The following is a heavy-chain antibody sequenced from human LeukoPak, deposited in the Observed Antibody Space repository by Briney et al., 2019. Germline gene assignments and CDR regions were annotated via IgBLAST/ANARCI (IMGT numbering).Heavy chain of an antibody. CDR2: ISDSGGGT. V-gene: IGHV3-23*01. Sequence: GGSLRLSCAASGFTFSIFAMSWVRQAPGKGLQWVSAISDSGGGTFYADSVKGRFTISRDNSKNTLYLQMNSLRAEDTAVYYCAKVGVGWVAFEYWGQGTLVTVSS. CDR1: GFTFSIFA. J-gene: IGHJ4*02. D-gene: IGHD3-16*01. CDR3: AKVGVGWVAFEY.